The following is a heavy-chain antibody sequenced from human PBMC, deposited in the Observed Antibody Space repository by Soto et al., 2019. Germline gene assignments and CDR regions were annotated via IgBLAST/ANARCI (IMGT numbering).Heavy chain of an antibody. J-gene: IGHJ3*02. Sequence: PGESLKISCKGSGYSFTSYWIGWVRQMPGKGLEWMGIIYPGDSDTRYSPSFQGQVTISADKSISTAYLQWSSLKASDTAMYYCARPTPSSYDAFDIWGQGTMVNVSS. CDR3: ARPTPSSYDAFDI. CDR1: GYSFTSYW. CDR2: IYPGDSDT. D-gene: IGHD6-13*01. V-gene: IGHV5-51*01.